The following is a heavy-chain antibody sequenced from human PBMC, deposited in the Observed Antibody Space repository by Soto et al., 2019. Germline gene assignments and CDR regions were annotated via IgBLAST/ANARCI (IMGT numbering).Heavy chain of an antibody. Sequence: GGSLRLSCAASGFTFSDYYMSWIRQAPGKGLEWVSYISSSGSTIYYADSVKGRFTISRDNAKNSLYLQMNSLRAEDTAVYYCARVNVVVVAANDAFDIWGQGTMVTVSS. J-gene: IGHJ3*02. CDR2: ISSSGSTI. CDR1: GFTFSDYY. D-gene: IGHD2-15*01. CDR3: ARVNVVVVAANDAFDI. V-gene: IGHV3-11*01.